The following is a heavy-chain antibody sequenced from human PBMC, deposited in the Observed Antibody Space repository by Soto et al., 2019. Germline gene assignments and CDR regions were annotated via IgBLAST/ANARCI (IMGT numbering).Heavy chain of an antibody. Sequence: GGSLRLSCAASGFTFRDFSMSWVRQAPGTGLEWVSTLSDSGGSAFYADSVMGRFTISRDNSNNTLYLQMTSLRAADTAVYYSARAPGWGSYYNAPFAYWSQGTLVTVSS. J-gene: IGHJ4*02. CDR3: ARAPGWGSYYNAPFAY. V-gene: IGHV3-23*01. D-gene: IGHD3-10*01. CDR2: LSDSGGSA. CDR1: GFTFRDFS.